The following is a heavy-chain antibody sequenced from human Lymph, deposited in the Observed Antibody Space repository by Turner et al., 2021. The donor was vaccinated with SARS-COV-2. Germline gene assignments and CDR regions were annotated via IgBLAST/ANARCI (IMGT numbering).Heavy chain of an antibody. J-gene: IGHJ1*01. D-gene: IGHD3-10*01. Sequence: QLRLLRSVDEVKKPGSSVNVSCKASGGTFRSYGLSWVRQAPGQGLEWMGRIIPILDIANYAQKFQGRVTITADKSTSTAYMELRSLRCEDTELYYGARGMVRGVNAFAEYFQHWGQGTMVTVSS. CDR1: GGTFRSYG. CDR2: IIPILDIA. CDR3: ARGMVRGVNAFAEYFQH. V-gene: IGHV1-69*04.